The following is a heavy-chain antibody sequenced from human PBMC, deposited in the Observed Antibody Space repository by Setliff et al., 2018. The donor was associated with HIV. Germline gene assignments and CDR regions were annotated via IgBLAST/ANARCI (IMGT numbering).Heavy chain of an antibody. D-gene: IGHD3-16*01. J-gene: IGHJ6*02. V-gene: IGHV3-30*02. CDR1: GFTFSSYD. Sequence: PGGSLRLSCAASGFTFSSYDMHWVRQAPGKGLEWVAFIQYDGSNKYYVDSVKGRFTISRDNSKNTVYLQMNSLRAEDTAVYYCAKDRGDYYYGMDVWGQGTTVTVSS. CDR2: IQYDGSNK. CDR3: AKDRGDYYYGMDV.